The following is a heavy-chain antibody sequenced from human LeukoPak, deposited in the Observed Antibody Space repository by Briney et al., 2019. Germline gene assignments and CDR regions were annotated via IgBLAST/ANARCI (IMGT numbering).Heavy chain of an antibody. CDR3: ARRGIAARPFDY. CDR1: GGSISSSSYY. J-gene: IGHJ4*02. Sequence: SETLSLTCTVSGGSISSSSYYWGWIRQPPGKGLEWIGSIYYSGSTYYNPSLKSRVTISVDTSKNQFSLKLSSVTAADTAVYYCARRGIAARPFDYWGQGTLVTVSS. V-gene: IGHV4-39*01. D-gene: IGHD6-6*01. CDR2: IYYSGST.